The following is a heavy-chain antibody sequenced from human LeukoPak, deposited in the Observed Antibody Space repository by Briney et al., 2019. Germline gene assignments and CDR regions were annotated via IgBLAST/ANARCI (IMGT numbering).Heavy chain of an antibody. CDR1: GFTFNTYI. V-gene: IGHV3-23*01. CDR2: IRNSDDTT. CDR3: AKGLERKSRLDS. Sequence: PGGSLRLSCAASGFTFNTYIMYWVRQAPGKGLEWVSGIRNSDDTTYYADSVKVRFTISRDNSKNTLFLQMNSLRAEDTALYYCAKGLERKSRLDSWGQGTLVTVSS. D-gene: IGHD1-1*01. J-gene: IGHJ4*02.